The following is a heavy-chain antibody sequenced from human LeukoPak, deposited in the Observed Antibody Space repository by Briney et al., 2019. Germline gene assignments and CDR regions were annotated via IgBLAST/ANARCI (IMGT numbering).Heavy chain of an antibody. Sequence: LEXVSDISGNGGSTYYADSVKGRFTISRDNSKNTLYLQMNSLRAEDTAVYYCAKDSSSSVEIDYWGQGTLVTVSS. CDR3: AKDSSSSVEIDY. V-gene: IGHV3-23*01. D-gene: IGHD6-13*01. CDR2: ISGNGGST. J-gene: IGHJ4*02.